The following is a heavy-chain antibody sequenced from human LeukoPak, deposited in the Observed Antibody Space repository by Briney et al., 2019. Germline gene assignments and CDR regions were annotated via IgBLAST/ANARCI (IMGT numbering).Heavy chain of an antibody. V-gene: IGHV3-48*01. CDR1: GFTLSSYS. CDR2: ISSSSSTI. J-gene: IGHJ4*02. D-gene: IGHD2-21*01. CDR3: ARERVGGDCCHFGY. Sequence: PGGSLRLSCAASGFTLSSYSMNWVRQAPGEGLEWVSYISSSSSTIYYADSVKGRFTISRDNAKNSLYLQMNSLRAEDTAVYYCARERVGGDCCHFGYWGQGTLVTVSS.